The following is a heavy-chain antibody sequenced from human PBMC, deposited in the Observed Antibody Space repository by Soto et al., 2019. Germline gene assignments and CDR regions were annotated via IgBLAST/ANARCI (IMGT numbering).Heavy chain of an antibody. D-gene: IGHD1-20*01. CDR2: INWDGGTT. CDR1: EFSFRDYA. CDR3: AKGDITGTSYCGF. Sequence: WGSLRLSCAASEFSFRDYAMHWVRHAPGKGLQWVSVINWDGGTTYYADSVRGRFTISRDNRKNSLFLQMNSLRPEDSALYYWAKGDITGTSYCGFWGQGXPVTVYS. J-gene: IGHJ4*02. V-gene: IGHV3-43D*04.